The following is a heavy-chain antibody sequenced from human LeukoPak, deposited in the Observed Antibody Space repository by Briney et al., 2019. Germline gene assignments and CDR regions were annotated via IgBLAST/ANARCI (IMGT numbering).Heavy chain of an antibody. CDR3: ARGGGNSAGYYFDY. V-gene: IGHV3-21*01. J-gene: IGHJ4*02. CDR2: ISSSSSYI. D-gene: IGHD4-23*01. Sequence: TGGSLRLSCAASGFTFSSYSMNWVRQAPGKGLEWVSSISSSSSYIYYADSVKGRFTISRDNAKNSLYLQMNSLRAEDTAVYYCARGGGNSAGYYFDYWGQGTLVTVSS. CDR1: GFTFSSYS.